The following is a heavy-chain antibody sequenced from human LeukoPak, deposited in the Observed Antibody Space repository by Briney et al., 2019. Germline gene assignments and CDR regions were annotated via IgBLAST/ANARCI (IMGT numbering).Heavy chain of an antibody. CDR3: ARGRVEMATITFDY. D-gene: IGHD5-24*01. Sequence: SETLSLTWAVYGGSFSGYYWSWIRQPPGKGLEWIGEINHSGSTNYNPSLKTRVTISVDTSKNQFSLKLSSVTAADTAVYYCARGRVEMATITFDYWGQGTLVTVSS. V-gene: IGHV4-34*01. J-gene: IGHJ4*02. CDR1: GGSFSGYY. CDR2: INHSGST.